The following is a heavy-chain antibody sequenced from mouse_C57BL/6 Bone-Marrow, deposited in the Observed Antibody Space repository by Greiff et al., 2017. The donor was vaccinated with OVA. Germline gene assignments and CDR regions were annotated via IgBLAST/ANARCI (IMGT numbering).Heavy chain of an antibody. J-gene: IGHJ2*01. Sequence: QVQLKESGPGLVQPSQSLSITCTVSGFSLTSYGVHWVRQSPGKGLEWLGVIWSGGSTDYTAAFISRLSISKDNSKSQVFFKMNSLQADDTAIYYCARNSEGYYGNFFDYWGQGTTLTVSS. CDR3: ARNSEGYYGNFFDY. V-gene: IGHV2-2*01. D-gene: IGHD2-1*01. CDR2: IWSGGST. CDR1: GFSLTSYG.